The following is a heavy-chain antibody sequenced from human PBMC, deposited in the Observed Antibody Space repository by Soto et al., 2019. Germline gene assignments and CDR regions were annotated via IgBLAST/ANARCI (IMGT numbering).Heavy chain of an antibody. D-gene: IGHD6-13*01. J-gene: IGHJ4*02. CDR2: IYYSGST. Sequence: SETLSLTCTVSGGSISSSSYYWGWIRQPPGKGLEWIGSIYYSGSTYYNPSLKSRVTISIDRSKNQFSLKLSSVTAADTAVYYCARTDSRPQDFDYWGQGTLVTVSS. CDR3: ARTDSRPQDFDY. CDR1: GGSISSSSYY. V-gene: IGHV4-39*07.